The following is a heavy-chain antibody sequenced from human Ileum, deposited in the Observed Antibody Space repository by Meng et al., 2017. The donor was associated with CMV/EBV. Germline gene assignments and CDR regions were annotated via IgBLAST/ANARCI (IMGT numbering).Heavy chain of an antibody. CDR3: ARDRYYDTSGHYCESGY. CDR2: IIPVLRTT. CDR1: FSNYA. V-gene: IGHV1-69*06. D-gene: IGHD3-22*01. Sequence: FSNYAITWVRQAPGQGLEWMGGIIPVLRTTNYAQKFQDRVTITADRSTTTAYMELTSLTSEDTAVYYCARDRYYDTSGHYCESGYWGQGTLVTVSS. J-gene: IGHJ4*02.